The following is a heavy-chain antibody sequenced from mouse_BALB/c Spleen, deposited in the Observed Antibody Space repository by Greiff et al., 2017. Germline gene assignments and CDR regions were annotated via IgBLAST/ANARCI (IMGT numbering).Heavy chain of an antibody. D-gene: IGHD2-4*01. CDR2: IYPGNVNT. CDR3: ARGDYDYDGGYAMDY. V-gene: IGHV1S56*01. Sequence: QVQLKQSGPELVKPGASVRISCKASGYTFTSYYIHWVKQRPGQGLEWIGWIYPGNVNTKYNEKFKGKATLTADKSSSTAYMQLSSLTSEDSAVYFCARGDYDYDGGYAMDYWGQGTSVTVSS. J-gene: IGHJ4*01. CDR1: GYTFTSYY.